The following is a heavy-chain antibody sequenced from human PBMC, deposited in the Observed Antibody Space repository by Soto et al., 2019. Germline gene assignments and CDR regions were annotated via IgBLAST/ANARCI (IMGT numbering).Heavy chain of an antibody. Sequence: GGSLRLSCAASGFTFSSYAMSWVRQAPGKGLEWVSAISGSGGSTYYADSVKGRFTISRDNSKNTLYLQMNSLRAEDTAVYYCASLQPPIMITFGGVIDLFDYWGQGTLVTVSS. J-gene: IGHJ4*02. D-gene: IGHD3-16*02. CDR2: ISGSGGST. V-gene: IGHV3-23*01. CDR3: ASLQPPIMITFGGVIDLFDY. CDR1: GFTFSSYA.